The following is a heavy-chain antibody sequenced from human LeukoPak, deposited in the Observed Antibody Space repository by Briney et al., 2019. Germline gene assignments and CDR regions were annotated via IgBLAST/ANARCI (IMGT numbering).Heavy chain of an antibody. V-gene: IGHV3-21*01. CDR1: GFTFSSDS. Sequence: GGSLRLSCAASGFTFSSDSMNWVRQAPGEGLEWVSSISSSSSYIYYAYSVKGRFTISRASAKKSLYLQMTSLRAQDTAVYYCARTLFCSSTSCYKGDFDYWGQRTLVTASS. CDR2: ISSSSSYI. D-gene: IGHD2-2*02. J-gene: IGHJ4*02. CDR3: ARTLFCSSTSCYKGDFDY.